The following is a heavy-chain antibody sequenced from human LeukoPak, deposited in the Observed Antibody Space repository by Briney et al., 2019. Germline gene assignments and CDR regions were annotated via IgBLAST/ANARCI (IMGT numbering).Heavy chain of an antibody. CDR3: ARDIMTTVTSLDY. CDR2: ITSSSSFI. CDR1: GFTFSSYT. D-gene: IGHD4-17*01. Sequence: GGSLRLSCAASGFTFSSYTMNWVRQAPGKGLEWVSSITSSSSFIYYADSLKGRFTISRDNAKNSLYLQMNSLRAEDTAVYYCARDIMTTVTSLDYWGQGTLVTVSS. J-gene: IGHJ4*02. V-gene: IGHV3-21*01.